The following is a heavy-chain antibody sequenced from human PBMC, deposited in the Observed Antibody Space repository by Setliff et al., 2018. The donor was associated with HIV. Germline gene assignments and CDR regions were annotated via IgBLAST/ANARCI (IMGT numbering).Heavy chain of an antibody. CDR3: ARDRIPKRGYTYREPDFDS. Sequence: ASVKVSCKASGYTFTSHTIHWVLQAPGQGLEWMGWINTGNGNTKYSQKFQDRVTITRDTSASTGYMEVNSLRPEDTAVYYCARDRIPKRGYTYREPDFDSWGQGTLVTVSS. D-gene: IGHD3-16*02. CDR1: GYTFTSHT. V-gene: IGHV1-3*04. J-gene: IGHJ4*02. CDR2: INTGNGNT.